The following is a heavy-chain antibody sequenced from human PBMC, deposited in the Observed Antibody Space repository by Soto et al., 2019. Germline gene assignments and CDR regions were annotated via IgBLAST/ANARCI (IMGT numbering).Heavy chain of an antibody. CDR2: INAGNGNT. CDR1: GYTFTVYA. V-gene: IGHV1-3*01. D-gene: IGHD6-19*01. CDR3: ARAVAVPADFDY. J-gene: IGHJ4*02. Sequence: GALVKVSCKASGYTFTVYAMHWVRQAPGQRLEWMGWINAGNGNTKYSQKFQGRVTITRDTSASTAYMELSSLRSEDTAVYYCARAVAVPADFDYWGQGTLVTVS.